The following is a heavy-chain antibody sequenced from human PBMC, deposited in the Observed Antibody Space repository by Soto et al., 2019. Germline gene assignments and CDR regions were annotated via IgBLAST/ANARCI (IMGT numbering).Heavy chain of an antibody. D-gene: IGHD3-3*01. V-gene: IGHV1-46*01. CDR2: INPSGGST. Sequence: ASVKVSCKASGYTFTSYYMHWVRQAPGQGLEWMGIINPSGGSTSYAQKFQGRVTMTRDTSTSTVYMELSSLRSEDTAVYYCARTRVYDSYNYYGMAVWGQGTTVTVSS. CDR1: GYTFTSYY. J-gene: IGHJ6*02. CDR3: ARTRVYDSYNYYGMAV.